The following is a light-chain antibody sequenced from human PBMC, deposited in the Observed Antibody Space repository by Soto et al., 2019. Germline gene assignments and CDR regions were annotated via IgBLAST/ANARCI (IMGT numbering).Light chain of an antibody. CDR2: GSS. V-gene: IGKV3-20*01. Sequence: EIGLTQSPGTLSLSPGERATLSCRASQSVSRSYLAWYKQKPGQAPRLLIYGSSSRATGIPDRFSGSGSGTDFTLTISRLEPEDFAVYYCQQYGRSLPWTFGQGTKVEIK. J-gene: IGKJ1*01. CDR3: QQYGRSLPWT. CDR1: QSVSRSY.